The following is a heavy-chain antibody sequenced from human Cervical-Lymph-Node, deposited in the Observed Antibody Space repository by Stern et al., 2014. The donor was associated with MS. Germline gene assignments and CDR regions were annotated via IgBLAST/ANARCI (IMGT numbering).Heavy chain of an antibody. Sequence: VQLVQSGAEVKKPGESLRISCKGSGYSFTNYWIGWVRQMAGKGLECVWIIFPADSDTRSNRSFQGQVTISADKSISTAYLQWSSLKASDTAMYYCARRFPYDSGPRDRYDSWGQGTLVTVSS. CDR2: IFPADSDT. J-gene: IGHJ4*02. CDR1: GYSFTNYW. D-gene: IGHD3-10*01. CDR3: ARRFPYDSGPRDRYDS. V-gene: IGHV5-51*03.